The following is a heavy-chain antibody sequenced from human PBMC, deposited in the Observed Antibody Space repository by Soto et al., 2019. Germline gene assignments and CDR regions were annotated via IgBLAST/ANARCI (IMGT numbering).Heavy chain of an antibody. CDR1: GGTFSSYT. J-gene: IGHJ5*02. CDR3: ARDRYSSGPNWFDP. D-gene: IGHD6-19*01. Sequence: QVQLVQSGAEVKKPGSSVKVSCKASGGTFSSYTISWVRQAPGQGLEWMGRIIPILGIANYAQKFQGRVTITADKSTSTAYMELSSLRSEDMAVYYCARDRYSSGPNWFDPWGQGTLVTVSS. V-gene: IGHV1-69*08. CDR2: IIPILGIA.